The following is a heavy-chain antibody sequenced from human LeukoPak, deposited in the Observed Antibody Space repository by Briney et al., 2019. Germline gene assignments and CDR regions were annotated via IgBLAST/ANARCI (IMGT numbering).Heavy chain of an antibody. CDR1: GFTFSSYW. J-gene: IGHJ3*02. CDR2: ISYDGSNK. Sequence: GGSLRLSCEASGFTFSSYWMHWVRQAPGKGLEWVAVISYDGSNKYYADSVKGRFTISRDNSKNTLYLQMNSLRAEDTAVYYCAKDLDIVVVIAKNAFDIWGQGTMVTVSS. D-gene: IGHD2-21*01. CDR3: AKDLDIVVVIAKNAFDI. V-gene: IGHV3-30*18.